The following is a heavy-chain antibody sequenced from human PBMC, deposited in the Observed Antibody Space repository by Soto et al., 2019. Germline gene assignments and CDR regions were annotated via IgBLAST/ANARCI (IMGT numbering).Heavy chain of an antibody. J-gene: IGHJ6*02. V-gene: IGHV4-34*01. D-gene: IGHD7-27*01. CDR1: DGSLSVYY. CDR2: IHPSGST. Sequence: ETLSLTCAVYDGSLSVYYWSWIRQSPGKGLEWIGEIHPSGSTDYNPSLKSRVTILVDTSKSQFSLRLTSVTAADTAVYYCARGRDEYKLGNVWGPGTTVTVSS. CDR3: ARGRDEYKLGNV.